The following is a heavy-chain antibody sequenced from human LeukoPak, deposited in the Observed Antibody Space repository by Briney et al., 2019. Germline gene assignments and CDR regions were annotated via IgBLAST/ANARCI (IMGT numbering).Heavy chain of an antibody. D-gene: IGHD6-13*01. CDR2: ISSSSSYI. CDR1: GFTFSSYS. V-gene: IGHV3-21*01. Sequence: GGSLRLSCAASGFTFSSYSMNWVRQAPGKGLEWVSSISSSSSYIYYADSVKGRFTISRDNAKNSLYLQMNSLRAEDTAVYYCAREAAARHDAFDIWGQGTMATVSS. J-gene: IGHJ3*02. CDR3: AREAAARHDAFDI.